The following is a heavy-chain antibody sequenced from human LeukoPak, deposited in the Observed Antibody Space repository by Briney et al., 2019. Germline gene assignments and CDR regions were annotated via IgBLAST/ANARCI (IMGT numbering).Heavy chain of an antibody. J-gene: IGHJ4*02. V-gene: IGHV6-1*01. CDR1: GDIVSSNSAA. CDR2: TYYRSKWYN. CDR3: ARSHIAVAEYLDY. D-gene: IGHD6-19*01. Sequence: SQTLSLTCAISGDIVSSNSAAWNWIRQSPSRGLEWLGRTYYRSKWYNDYAVSVKIRITINPDTSKHQFPLQLNSVTPEDTAVYYCARSHIAVAEYLDYWGQGTLVTVSS.